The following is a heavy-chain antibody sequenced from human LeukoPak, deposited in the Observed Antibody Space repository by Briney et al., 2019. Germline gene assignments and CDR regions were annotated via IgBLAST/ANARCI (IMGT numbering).Heavy chain of an antibody. J-gene: IGHJ5*02. Sequence: SETLSLTCTVSGGSISSYYWSWIREPPGKGLEWIGYIYYSGSTNYNPSLKIRVTISVDTSKNQFSLKLSSVTAADTAVYYCARRLLWFGEAGWFDPWGQGTLVTVSS. V-gene: IGHV4-59*01. D-gene: IGHD3-10*01. CDR1: GGSISSYY. CDR2: IYYSGST. CDR3: ARRLLWFGEAGWFDP.